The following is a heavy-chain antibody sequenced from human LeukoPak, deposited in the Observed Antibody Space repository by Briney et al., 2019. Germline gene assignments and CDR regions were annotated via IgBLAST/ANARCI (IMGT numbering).Heavy chain of an antibody. CDR2: ISYDGSNK. V-gene: IGHV3-30*04. CDR3: ARGGFSGYDFEGDY. Sequence: PGGSLRLSCAASGFTFSSYAMHWVRQAPGKGLEWVAVISYDGSNKYYADSVKGRFTISRDNSKNTLYLQMNSLRAEDTAVYYCARGGFSGYDFEGDYWGQGTLVTVSS. CDR1: GFTFSSYA. J-gene: IGHJ4*02. D-gene: IGHD5-12*01.